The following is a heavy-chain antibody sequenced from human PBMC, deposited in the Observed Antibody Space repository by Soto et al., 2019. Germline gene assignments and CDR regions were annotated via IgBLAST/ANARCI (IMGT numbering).Heavy chain of an antibody. J-gene: IGHJ4*02. CDR1: GFTVSSNY. V-gene: IGHV3-66*04. Sequence: GGSLRLSCAASGFTVSSNYMSWVRQAPGKGLEWVSVIYSGGSTYYADSVKGRFTISRDNSKNTLYLQMNSLRAADTAVYYCARQGIGVGTAYFDFWGQGRLVTVSS. CDR2: IYSGGST. D-gene: IGHD3-16*01. CDR3: ARQGIGVGTAYFDF.